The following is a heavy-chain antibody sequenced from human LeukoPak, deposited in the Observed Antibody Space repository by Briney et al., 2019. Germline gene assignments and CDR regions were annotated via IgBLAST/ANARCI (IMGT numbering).Heavy chain of an antibody. J-gene: IGHJ4*02. CDR2: IKQDGSEK. Sequence: GGSLRLSCAASGFTFSSYWMSWVRQAPGKGLEWVANIKQDGSEKYYVDSVKGRFTISRDNAKNSLYLQMNSLRAEDTAVYYCAREGFGLTNYFDYWGQGTLVTVSS. V-gene: IGHV3-7*01. CDR1: GFTFSSYW. D-gene: IGHD3-10*01. CDR3: AREGFGLTNYFDY.